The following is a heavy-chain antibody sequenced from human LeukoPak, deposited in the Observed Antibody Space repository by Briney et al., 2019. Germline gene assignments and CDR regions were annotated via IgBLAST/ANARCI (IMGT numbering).Heavy chain of an antibody. V-gene: IGHV1-8*01. CDR2: MNPNSGNT. Sequence: ASVKVSCKASGYTFTSYDINWVRQATGQGLEWMGWMNPNSGNTGYAQKFQGRVTMTRNTSISTAYMELSSLRSEDTAVYYRARGEVDYYYYYGMNVWGQGTTVTVSS. D-gene: IGHD2-15*01. CDR3: ARGEVDYYYYYGMNV. CDR1: GYTFTSYD. J-gene: IGHJ6*02.